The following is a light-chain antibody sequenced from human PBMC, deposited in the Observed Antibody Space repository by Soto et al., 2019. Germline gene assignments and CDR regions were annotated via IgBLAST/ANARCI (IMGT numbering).Light chain of an antibody. CDR3: QQYDSTPPT. Sequence: EIVLTQSPGTLSLSPGDRATLSCRASQSVNSNYLAWYQRKPGQAPRLLIYGASNRATDIPYRFSASGSGKHFTRTLPRLAAEDFEVYYCQQYDSTPPTFGQGTKVEVK. CDR2: GAS. V-gene: IGKV3-20*01. J-gene: IGKJ1*01. CDR1: QSVNSNY.